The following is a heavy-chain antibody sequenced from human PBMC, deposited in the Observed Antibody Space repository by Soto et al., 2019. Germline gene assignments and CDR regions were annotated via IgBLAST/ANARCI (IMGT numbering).Heavy chain of an antibody. CDR3: ARRAVDTAMVTGPYYYYGMDV. V-gene: IGHV1-69*01. CDR1: GGTFSSYA. D-gene: IGHD5-18*01. Sequence: QVQLVQSGAEVKKPGSSVKVSCKASGGTFSSYAISWVRQAPGQGLEWMGGIIPIFGTANYAQKFQGRVTITADESKSTAYMELSSLRSEDTAVYYCARRAVDTAMVTGPYYYYGMDVWGQGTTVTVSS. J-gene: IGHJ6*02. CDR2: IIPIFGTA.